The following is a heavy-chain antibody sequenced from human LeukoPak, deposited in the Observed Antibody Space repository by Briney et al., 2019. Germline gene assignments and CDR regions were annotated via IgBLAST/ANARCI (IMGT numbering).Heavy chain of an antibody. J-gene: IGHJ4*02. V-gene: IGHV4-38-2*02. D-gene: IGHD3-22*01. Sequence: SEILSLTCAVSGYSISSGYYWGWIRQPPGEGLEWIGSIYHSGSTYYNPSLKSRVTISVDTSKNQFSLKLSSVTAADTAVYYCARENYYDSSGNDYWGQGTLVTVSS. CDR3: ARENYYDSSGNDY. CDR1: GYSISSGYY. CDR2: IYHSGST.